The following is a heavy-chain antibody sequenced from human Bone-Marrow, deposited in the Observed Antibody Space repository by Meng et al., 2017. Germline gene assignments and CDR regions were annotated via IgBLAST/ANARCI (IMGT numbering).Heavy chain of an antibody. CDR1: GYTFTSFD. CDR2: MNPNSGST. V-gene: IGHV1-8*01. Sequence: QGQLGQSGAEVKKPGASVTVSCKASGYTFTSFDINWVRQAPGQGLEWMGWMNPNSGSTDYAQKLQGRVTMTTDTSTSTAYMELRSLRSDDTAVYYCARDRYGDYPLDWFDPWGQGTLVTVSS. D-gene: IGHD4-17*01. CDR3: ARDRYGDYPLDWFDP. J-gene: IGHJ5*02.